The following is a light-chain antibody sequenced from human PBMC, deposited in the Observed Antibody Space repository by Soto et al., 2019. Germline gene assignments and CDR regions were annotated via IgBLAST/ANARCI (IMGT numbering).Light chain of an antibody. J-gene: IGKJ1*01. CDR3: HQYDTIVQT. Sequence: EIVLTQSPGNLSLSPGERATLSCRASQSVRNSLLAWYQQKPGQPPRLLIYDASTRATATPERFSGSGSGTDFTLTISRLEPEDFAVYYCHQYDTIVQTFGQGTKVEI. V-gene: IGKV3-20*01. CDR2: DAS. CDR1: QSVRNSL.